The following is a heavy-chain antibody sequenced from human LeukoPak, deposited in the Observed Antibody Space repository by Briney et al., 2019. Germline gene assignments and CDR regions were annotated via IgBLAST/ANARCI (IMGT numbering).Heavy chain of an antibody. Sequence: SETLSLTCAVYGGSFSGYYWSWIRQPPGKGLEWIGEINHSGSTNYNPSLKSRVTISVDTSKNQFSLKLSSVTAADTAVYYCARVWGGGYYFDYWGQGTQVTVSS. D-gene: IGHD3-16*01. V-gene: IGHV4-34*01. CDR3: ARVWGGGYYFDY. J-gene: IGHJ4*02. CDR2: INHSGST. CDR1: GGSFSGYY.